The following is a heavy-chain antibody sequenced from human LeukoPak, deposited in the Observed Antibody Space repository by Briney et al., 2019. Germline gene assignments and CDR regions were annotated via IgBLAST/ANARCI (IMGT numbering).Heavy chain of an antibody. CDR3: ARDPNAYYDILTGYPGGYFDY. J-gene: IGHJ4*02. D-gene: IGHD3-9*01. V-gene: IGHV3-23*01. Sequence: GGSLRLSFEVSGFSFNTHAMSWVRQAPGKGLQWVSTISGSGAKTYYADFVEGRFTIPRDNSKNTLYLQMNSLRAEDTAVYYCARDPNAYYDILTGYPGGYFDYWGQGTLVTVSS. CDR2: ISGSGAKT. CDR1: GFSFNTHA.